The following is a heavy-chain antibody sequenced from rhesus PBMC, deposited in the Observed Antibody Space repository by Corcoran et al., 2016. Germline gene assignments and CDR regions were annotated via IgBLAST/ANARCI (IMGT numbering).Heavy chain of an antibody. J-gene: IGHJ4*01. Sequence: QVQLQESGPGLVKPSETLSLTCAVSGGSISSGYYYWSWVRQPPGKGLEWIGYITDSGSTSYNPALMSRVSISRDTAKNQFSLKLSSVTAADTAVYYGASECGLVSFDYWGQGVLVTVSS. V-gene: IGHV4-122*02. CDR2: ITDSGST. CDR1: GGSISSGYYY. CDR3: ASECGLVSFDY. D-gene: IGHD3-3*01.